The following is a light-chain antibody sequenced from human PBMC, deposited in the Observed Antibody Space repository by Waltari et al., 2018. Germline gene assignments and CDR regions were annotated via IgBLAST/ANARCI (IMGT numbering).Light chain of an antibody. CDR1: QSISSN. Sequence: EIVMTQSPATLSVSPGERATLSCRASQSISSNLAWYQQKPGQAPRLLIYGASTSATGIPARFGGSGSGTEFTLTISSLQSEDFAVYYCQQYNDWPRTFGQGTKVEIK. CDR2: GAS. V-gene: IGKV3-15*01. J-gene: IGKJ1*01. CDR3: QQYNDWPRT.